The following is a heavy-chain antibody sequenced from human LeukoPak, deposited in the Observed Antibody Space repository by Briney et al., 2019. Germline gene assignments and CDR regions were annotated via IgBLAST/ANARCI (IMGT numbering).Heavy chain of an antibody. J-gene: IGHJ4*02. V-gene: IGHV3-9*01. CDR2: ISWNSGSI. Sequence: PGGSLRLSCAASGFTFDDYAMHWVRQAPGKGLEWVSGISWNSGSIGYADSVKGRFTISRDNAKNSLYLQMNSLRAEDTALYYCAKDMASGYYDSSGYYYGGDFDYWGQGTLVTVSS. D-gene: IGHD3-22*01. CDR3: AKDMASGYYDSSGYYYGGDFDY. CDR1: GFTFDDYA.